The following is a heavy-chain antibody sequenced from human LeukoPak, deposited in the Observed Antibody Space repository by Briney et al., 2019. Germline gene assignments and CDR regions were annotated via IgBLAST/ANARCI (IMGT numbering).Heavy chain of an antibody. CDR3: ARGVSSWYHYYYYMDV. J-gene: IGHJ6*03. CDR1: GGSFSGYY. Sequence: PSETLSLTCAVYGGSFSGYYWSWIRQPPGKGLEWIGEINHSGSTNYNPSLKSRVTISVDTSKNQFSLKLSSVTAADTAVYYCARGVSSWYHYYYYMDVWGKGTTVTVSS. V-gene: IGHV4-34*01. D-gene: IGHD6-13*01. CDR2: INHSGST.